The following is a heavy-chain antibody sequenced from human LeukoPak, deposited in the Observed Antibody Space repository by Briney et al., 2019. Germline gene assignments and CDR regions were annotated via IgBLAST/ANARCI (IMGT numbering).Heavy chain of an antibody. CDR1: GGSISSGDYY. Sequence: SETLSLTCTLSGGSISSGDYYWRWIRQPPGKGLEWFVYIYYSESTYYNPSLKSRVTISVDTSKNQFSLKLSSVTAADTAVYYCARDRPGTYCSSTSCYKADAFDIWGQGTMVTVSS. D-gene: IGHD2-2*02. V-gene: IGHV4-30-4*08. CDR2: IYYSEST. J-gene: IGHJ3*02. CDR3: ARDRPGTYCSSTSCYKADAFDI.